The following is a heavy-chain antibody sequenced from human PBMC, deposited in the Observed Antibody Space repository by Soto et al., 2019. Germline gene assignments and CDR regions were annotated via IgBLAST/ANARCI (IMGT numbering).Heavy chain of an antibody. D-gene: IGHD3-10*01. Sequence: SETLSLTCTVSGGSISSSSYYWGWIRQPPGKGLEWIGSIYYSGSTYYNPSLKSRVTISVDTSKNQFSLKLSSVTAADTAVYYCARQGVRVITMVRGVIVYWGQGTLVTVPQ. J-gene: IGHJ4*02. CDR3: ARQGVRVITMVRGVIVY. CDR1: GGSISSSSYY. V-gene: IGHV4-39*01. CDR2: IYYSGST.